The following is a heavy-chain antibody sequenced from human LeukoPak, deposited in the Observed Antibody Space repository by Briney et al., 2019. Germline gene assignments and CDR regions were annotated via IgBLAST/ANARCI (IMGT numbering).Heavy chain of an antibody. D-gene: IGHD5/OR15-5a*01. CDR2: INHSGST. V-gene: IGHV4-34*01. CDR3: ARDVDIVSYFDY. CDR1: GGSFSGYY. Sequence: SETLSLTSAVYGGSFSGYYWSWIRQPPGKGLEWIGEINHSGSTNYNPSLKSRVTISVDTSKNQFSLKLSSVTAADTAVYYCARDVDIVSYFDYWGQGTLATVSS. J-gene: IGHJ4*02.